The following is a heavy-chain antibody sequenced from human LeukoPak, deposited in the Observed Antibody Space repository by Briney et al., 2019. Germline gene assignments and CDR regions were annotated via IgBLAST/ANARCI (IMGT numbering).Heavy chain of an antibody. Sequence: GGSLRLSCVASGFTVSSNYMSWVRQAPGKGLEWVSVIYSGGSTYYADSVKGRFTISRDNSKNTLYLQMNSLRAEDTAVYYCARALPDHYYDSSGYYQYYFDYWGQGTLVTVSS. CDR1: GFTVSSNY. CDR3: ARALPDHYYDSSGYYQYYFDY. J-gene: IGHJ4*02. D-gene: IGHD3-22*01. V-gene: IGHV3-53*01. CDR2: IYSGGST.